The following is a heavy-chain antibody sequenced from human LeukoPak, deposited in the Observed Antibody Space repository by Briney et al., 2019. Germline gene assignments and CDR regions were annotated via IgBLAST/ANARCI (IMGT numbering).Heavy chain of an antibody. J-gene: IGHJ4*02. CDR1: GYTLTELP. Sequence: ASVKVSCKVSGYTLTELPIHWVRQAPGKGLEWMGGFDPEDAKTIYAQKFQGRLTMTKDPSTDTAYMDLTSPTSEDTAVYYCGRGFSIDYWGQGTLVTVSS. CDR2: FDPEDAKT. V-gene: IGHV1-24*01. CDR3: GRGFSIDY. D-gene: IGHD6-25*01.